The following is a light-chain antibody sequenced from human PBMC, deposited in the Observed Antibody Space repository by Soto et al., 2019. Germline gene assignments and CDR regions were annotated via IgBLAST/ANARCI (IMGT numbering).Light chain of an antibody. Sequence: VLTQPPSVSGAPRQRVTISCTGSSSNIGAGYDVHWYQRLPGTAPKLLIYANTNRPSGVPDRFSGTKSATSASASLAITGLQAEDEADYYCQSYDSTLSGYVFGTGTKVTVL. V-gene: IGLV1-40*01. CDR1: SSNIGAGYD. J-gene: IGLJ1*01. CDR3: QSYDSTLSGYV. CDR2: ANT.